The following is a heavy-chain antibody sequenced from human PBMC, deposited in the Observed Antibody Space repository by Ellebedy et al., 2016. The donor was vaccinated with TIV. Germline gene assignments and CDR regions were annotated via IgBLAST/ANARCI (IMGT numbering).Heavy chain of an antibody. V-gene: IGHV3-7*01. J-gene: IGHJ5*02. CDR1: GFTFGISW. CDR3: VGFGVFNL. D-gene: IGHD3-3*01. CDR2: IKYDGYEK. Sequence: GESLKISCEASGFTFGISWMDWVRQAPGKGLEWVANIKYDGYEKYYVDSVKGRFTISRDNRKNALFLQMDGLRVDDSAVYYCVGFGVFNLWGQGATVTVSS.